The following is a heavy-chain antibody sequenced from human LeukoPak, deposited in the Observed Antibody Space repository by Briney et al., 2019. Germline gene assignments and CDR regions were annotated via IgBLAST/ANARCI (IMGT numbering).Heavy chain of an antibody. Sequence: ASVKVSCKASGYTFTGYYMHCVRQAPGQGLEWMGWINPNSGGANYAQKFQGRVTMTRDTSISTAYMELSRLRSDDTAVYYCARDWSVVGATDFDYWGQGTLVTVSS. D-gene: IGHD1-26*01. CDR3: ARDWSVVGATDFDY. V-gene: IGHV1-2*02. CDR1: GYTFTGYY. CDR2: INPNSGGA. J-gene: IGHJ4*02.